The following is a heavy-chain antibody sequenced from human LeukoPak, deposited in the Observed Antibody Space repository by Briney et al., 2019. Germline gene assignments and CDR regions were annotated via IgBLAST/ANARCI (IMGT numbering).Heavy chain of an antibody. CDR2: IKRDGSEK. V-gene: IGHV3-7*02. Sequence: PGGSLRLSCAASGFTFSSYWMSWVRQAPGKGLEWVANIKRDGSEKYYVDSVKGRFTISRDNAKNSLYLQMNSLRAEEAAVYYCARGRFGGNGPFDYWGQGTLVTVSS. D-gene: IGHD4-23*01. CDR3: ARGRFGGNGPFDY. J-gene: IGHJ4*02. CDR1: GFTFSSYW.